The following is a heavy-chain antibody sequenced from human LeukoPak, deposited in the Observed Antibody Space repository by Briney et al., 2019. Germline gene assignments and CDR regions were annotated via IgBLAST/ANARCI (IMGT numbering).Heavy chain of an antibody. CDR3: AREKTYYDFWSGYYNPLDY. V-gene: IGHV4-61*02. D-gene: IGHD3-3*01. CDR2: VCTSGST. Sequence: SETLSLTCTVSGGSISSGSYYWSWNRQPAGKGLEWIGRVCTSGSTNYNPCLKSRVTISVETSKNQFSLKLSSVTAADTAVYYCAREKTYYDFWSGYYNPLDYWGQGTLVTVSS. J-gene: IGHJ4*02. CDR1: GGSISSGSYY.